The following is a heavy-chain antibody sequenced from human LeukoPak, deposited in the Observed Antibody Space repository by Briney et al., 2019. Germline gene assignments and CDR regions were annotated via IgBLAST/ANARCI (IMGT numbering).Heavy chain of an antibody. Sequence: GESLKISCQGSGYRFTSYWIGWVRQMPGKGLEWMGIIYPGDSDTRYSPSFQGQVTISADKSISTAYLQWSSLKASDTAMYYCARRRDSLGMDWFDPWGQGTLVTVSS. CDR3: ARRRDSLGMDWFDP. V-gene: IGHV5-51*01. J-gene: IGHJ5*02. CDR2: IYPGDSDT. CDR1: GYRFTSYW. D-gene: IGHD2-21*02.